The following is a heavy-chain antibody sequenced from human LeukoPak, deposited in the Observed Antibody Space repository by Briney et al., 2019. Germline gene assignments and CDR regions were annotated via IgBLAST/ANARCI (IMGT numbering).Heavy chain of an antibody. CDR1: GGSISSSSYY. D-gene: IGHD3-10*01. CDR3: ARGTYYYYMDV. Sequence: SETLSLTCTVSGGSISSSSYYWGWIRQPPGKGLEWIGSIYYSGSTYYNPSLKSRVTISVDTSKNQFSLKLSSVTAADTAMYYCARGTYYYYMDVWGKGTTVTVSS. J-gene: IGHJ6*03. V-gene: IGHV4-39*07. CDR2: IYYSGST.